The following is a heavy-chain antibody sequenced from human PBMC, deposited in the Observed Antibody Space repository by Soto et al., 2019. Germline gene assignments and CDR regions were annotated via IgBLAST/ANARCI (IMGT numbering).Heavy chain of an antibody. J-gene: IGHJ4*02. CDR2: ISGSGGST. CDR3: AKETLHYYDSSGYYYVY. D-gene: IGHD3-22*01. Sequence: LRLSCAASGFTFSSYAMSWVRQAPGKGLEWVSAISGSGGSTYYADSVKGRFTISRDNSKNTLYLQMNSLRAEDTAVCYCAKETLHYYDSSGYYYVYWGQGTLVTVSS. CDR1: GFTFSSYA. V-gene: IGHV3-23*01.